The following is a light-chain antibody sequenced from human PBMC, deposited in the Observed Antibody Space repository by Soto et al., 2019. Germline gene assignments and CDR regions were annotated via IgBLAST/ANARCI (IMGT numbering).Light chain of an antibody. CDR1: QSVGNN. CDR3: QQRSNWPIT. Sequence: DIVMTQSPGTLSVSPGDTATLSCRASQSVGNNLAWHQQKPGQAPRLLIYGASTRATGIPDRFSGSGSGTDFTLTISSLEPEDFAVYYCQQRSNWPITFGQGTRLEI. CDR2: GAS. V-gene: IGKV3-11*01. J-gene: IGKJ5*01.